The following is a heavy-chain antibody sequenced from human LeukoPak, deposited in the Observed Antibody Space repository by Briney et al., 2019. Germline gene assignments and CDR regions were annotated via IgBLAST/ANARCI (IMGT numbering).Heavy chain of an antibody. D-gene: IGHD3-3*01. CDR2: INPSGGST. CDR1: GYTFTGYY. J-gene: IGHJ2*01. V-gene: IGHV1-46*01. Sequence: ASVKVSCKASGYTFTGYYMHWVRQAPGQGLEWMGIINPSGGSTSYAQKFQGRVTMTRDTSTSTVYMELSSLRSEDTAVYYCAREGSITIFGVVMSAEGWYFDLWGRGTLVTVSS. CDR3: AREGSITIFGVVMSAEGWYFDL.